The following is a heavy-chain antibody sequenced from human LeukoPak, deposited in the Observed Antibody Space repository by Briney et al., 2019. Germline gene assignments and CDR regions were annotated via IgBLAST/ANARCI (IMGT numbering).Heavy chain of an antibody. CDR1: GGSITTYY. D-gene: IGHD3-10*01. CDR2: IYSSGNT. V-gene: IGHV4-59*01. CDR3: AKGFDAFDI. Sequence: PSETLSLTCTVSGGSITTYYWSWIRQPPGKGLEWIGYIYSSGNTYYNPSLKSRVTLSVDTSRSHFSLNLSSVTAADTAVYYCAKGFDAFDIWGQGTMVTVSS. J-gene: IGHJ3*02.